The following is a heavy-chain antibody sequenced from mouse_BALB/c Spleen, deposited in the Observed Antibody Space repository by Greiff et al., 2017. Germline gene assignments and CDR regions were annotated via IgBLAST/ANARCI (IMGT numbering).Heavy chain of an antibody. V-gene: IGHV5-17*02. CDR1: GFTFSSFG. CDR2: ISSGSSTI. Sequence: EVKLVESGGGLVQPGGSRKLSCAASGFTFSSFGMHWVRQAPEKGLEWVAYISSGSSTIYYADTVKGRFTISRDNPKNTLFLQMTSLRSEDTAMYYCARSPAWFAYWGQGTLVTVSA. CDR3: ARSPAWFAY. J-gene: IGHJ3*01.